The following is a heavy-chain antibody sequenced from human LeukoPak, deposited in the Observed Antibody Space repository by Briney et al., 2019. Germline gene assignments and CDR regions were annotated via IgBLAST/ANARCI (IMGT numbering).Heavy chain of an antibody. J-gene: IGHJ4*02. D-gene: IGHD2-15*01. Sequence: ASGFTFSXXXXXWIRQAPGXXXXXXXXXXXSGSPISYAASVKGRFTISRDNAKNSLYLQMNSLRAEDTAVYYCARDLSPPYCSGGSCYSDYFDYWGQGTLVTVSS. V-gene: IGHV3-11*01. CDR3: ARDLSPPYCSGGSCYSDYFDY. CDR2: XXXSGSPI. CDR1: GFTFSXXX.